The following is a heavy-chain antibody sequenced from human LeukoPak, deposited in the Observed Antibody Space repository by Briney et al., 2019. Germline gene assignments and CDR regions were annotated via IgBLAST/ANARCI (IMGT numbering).Heavy chain of an antibody. V-gene: IGHV6-1*01. D-gene: IGHD4/OR15-4a*01. Sequence: SQTLSLTCAISGDSVSSNNAAWNWIRQSPSRGLEWLGMTYYRSKWYNDYAVSVRSRIIINPDASKNQLSLQLNSVTPEDTAVYYCAGENNDGANRYLDYWGQGTLVTVSS. J-gene: IGHJ4*02. CDR1: GDSVSSNNAA. CDR3: AGENNDGANRYLDY. CDR2: TYYRSKWYN.